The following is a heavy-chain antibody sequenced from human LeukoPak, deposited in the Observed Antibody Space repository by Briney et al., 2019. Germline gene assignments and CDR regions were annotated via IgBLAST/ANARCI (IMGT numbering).Heavy chain of an antibody. CDR1: GFTFSSYS. Sequence: GGSLRLSCAASGFTFSSYSMNWVRQAPGKGLEWVSSISSSSSYIYYADSVKGRFTISRDNAKNSLYLQMNSLRAEDTAVYYCAREGPYCTNGICYRRYYFDYWGQGTLVTVSS. V-gene: IGHV3-21*01. D-gene: IGHD2-8*01. J-gene: IGHJ4*02. CDR3: AREGPYCTNGICYRRYYFDY. CDR2: ISSSSSYI.